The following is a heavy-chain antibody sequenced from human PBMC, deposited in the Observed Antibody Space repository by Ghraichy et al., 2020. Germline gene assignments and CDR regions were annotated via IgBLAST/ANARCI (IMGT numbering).Heavy chain of an antibody. CDR3: ARGDFYYDGSGYYPLDF. D-gene: IGHD3-22*01. CDR1: GLTFSSYG. Sequence: GGSLRLSCAASGLTFSSYGMHWVRQAPGKGLEWVAVIWYDGNNKDYADSVKGRFTISRDNSKNTLYLQLNSLRAEDTAVYNCARGDFYYDGSGYYPLDFWGQGTMVTVS. V-gene: IGHV3-33*01. J-gene: IGHJ3*01. CDR2: IWYDGNNK.